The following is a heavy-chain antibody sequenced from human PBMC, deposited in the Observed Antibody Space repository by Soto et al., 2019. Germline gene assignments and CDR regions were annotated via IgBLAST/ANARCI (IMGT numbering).Heavy chain of an antibody. CDR3: ARDGAGDADN. CDR1: GFTYSSYS. J-gene: IGHJ4*02. CDR2: INGDGTGI. D-gene: IGHD2-21*01. V-gene: IGHV3-74*01. Sequence: EVQLVESGGGLVQPGGSLRLSCAASGFTYSSYSMHWVRQVPGQGLEWVSRINGDGTGIGYADSVKGRFTISRDNAKNTLHLQMNSLRVEDMAVYYCARDGAGDADNWGQGTLVTVSS.